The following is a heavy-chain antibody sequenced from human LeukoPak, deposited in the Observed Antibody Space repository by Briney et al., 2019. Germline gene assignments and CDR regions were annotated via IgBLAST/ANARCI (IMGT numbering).Heavy chain of an antibody. CDR3: VGELLTAAGTIGAFDI. CDR1: GFTFSSYC. V-gene: IGHV3-33*08. D-gene: IGHD6-13*01. Sequence: GGSLRLSCAASGFTFSSYCMHWVRQAPGKGLEWVAVIWPNGSNKYHADSVKGRFTISRDNSKSTLFLQMSSLAAEDTAVYYCVGELLTAAGTIGAFDIWGRGTMVTVSS. J-gene: IGHJ3*02. CDR2: IWPNGSNK.